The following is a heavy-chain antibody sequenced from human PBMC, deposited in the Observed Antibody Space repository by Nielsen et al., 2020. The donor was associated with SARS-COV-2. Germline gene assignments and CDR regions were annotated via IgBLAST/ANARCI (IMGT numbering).Heavy chain of an antibody. Sequence: GESLKISCAASGFSVNYNYMTWVRQAPGKRLEWVSVIDVGGDTDYTDSVKGRFTISRDNSRNTLYLQINSLRVDDTAVYYCARDLTGDAFDIWGQGTMVTVSS. V-gene: IGHV3-53*01. J-gene: IGHJ3*02. D-gene: IGHD2-8*02. CDR3: ARDLTGDAFDI. CDR1: GFSVNYNY. CDR2: IDVGGDT.